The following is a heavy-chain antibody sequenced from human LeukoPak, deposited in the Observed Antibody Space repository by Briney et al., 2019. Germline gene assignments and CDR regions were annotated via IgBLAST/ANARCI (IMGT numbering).Heavy chain of an antibody. J-gene: IGHJ6*02. Sequence: EGPVKVSCKASGYTFTGYYMHWVRQAPGQGLERMGWINPNSGGTNYAQKFQGRVTMTRDTSISTAYMELSRLRSDDTAVYYCARADVPGYSSGWFMNYYYGMDVWGQGTTVTVSS. D-gene: IGHD6-19*01. CDR2: INPNSGGT. CDR1: GYTFTGYY. CDR3: ARADVPGYSSGWFMNYYYGMDV. V-gene: IGHV1-2*02.